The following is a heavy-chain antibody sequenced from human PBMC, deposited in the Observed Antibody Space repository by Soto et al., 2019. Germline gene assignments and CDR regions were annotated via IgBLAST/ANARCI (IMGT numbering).Heavy chain of an antibody. CDR2: ISSTETYL. CDR3: ARKGAYDASGSYIHAFCY. J-gene: IGHJ4*02. V-gene: IGHV3-21*01. CDR1: GFNFKSYR. D-gene: IGHD3-22*01. Sequence: GGSLRLSCATSGFNFKSYRMNWVRQAPGKGLEWISSISSTETYLHYADSVKGRFTISRDNTKNSLYLQMKSLRDDDTAIYYCARKGAYDASGSYIHAFCYWGQGTLVTVSS.